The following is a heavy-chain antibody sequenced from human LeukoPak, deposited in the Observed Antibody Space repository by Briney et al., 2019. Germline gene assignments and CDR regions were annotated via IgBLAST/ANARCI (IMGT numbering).Heavy chain of an antibody. D-gene: IGHD2-2*02. CDR1: GGSISSYY. CDR3: ARHPTPDCSSTSCYKGEFGY. J-gene: IGHJ4*02. V-gene: IGHV4-59*08. Sequence: SETLSLTCTVSGGSISSYYWSWIRQPPGKGLEWIGYIYYSGSTNYNPSLKSRVTMSVDTSKNQFSLKLSSVTAADTAVYYCARHPTPDCSSTSCYKGEFGYWGQGTLVTVSS. CDR2: IYYSGST.